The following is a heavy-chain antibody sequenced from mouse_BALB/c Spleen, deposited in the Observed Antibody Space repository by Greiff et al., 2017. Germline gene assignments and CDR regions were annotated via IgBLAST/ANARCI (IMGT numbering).Heavy chain of an antibody. CDR2: IYWDDDK. CDR3: AGRRGGNYGLYAMDY. J-gene: IGHJ4*01. D-gene: IGHD2-1*01. CDR1: GFSLSTSGMG. V-gene: IGHV8-12*01. Sequence: QVTLKVSGPGILQPSQTLSLTCSFSGFSLSTSGMGVSWIRQPSGKGLEWLAHIYWDDDKRYNPSLKSRLTISKDTSRNQVFLKITSVDTADTATYYCAGRRGGNYGLYAMDYWGQGTSVTVSS.